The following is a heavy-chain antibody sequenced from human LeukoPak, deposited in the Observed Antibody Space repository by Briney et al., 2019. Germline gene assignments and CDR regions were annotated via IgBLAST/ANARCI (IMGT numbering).Heavy chain of an antibody. CDR2: INHSGST. D-gene: IGHD5-18*01. V-gene: IGHV4-34*01. CDR1: GGSFSGYY. J-gene: IGHJ4*02. Sequence: SETLSLTCAVYGGSFSGYYWSWIRQPPGKGLEWIGEINHSGSTNYNPSLKSRVTISVDTSKNQFSLKLSSVTAADTAVYYCARVSGQLWAYFDYWGQGTLVTVSS. CDR3: ARVSGQLWAYFDY.